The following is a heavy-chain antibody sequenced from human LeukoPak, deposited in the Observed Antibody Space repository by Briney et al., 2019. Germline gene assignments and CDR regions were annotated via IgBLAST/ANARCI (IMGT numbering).Heavy chain of an antibody. J-gene: IGHJ5*02. D-gene: IGHD4-17*01. Sequence: GGSLRLSCAASGFTFSSYAMHWVRQAPGKGLEWVAVISYGGSNKYYADSVKGRFTISRDNSKNTLYLQMNSLRAEDTAVYYCARDLCTVTTCDNWFDPWGQGTLVTVSS. CDR3: ARDLCTVTTCDNWFDP. CDR1: GFTFSSYA. V-gene: IGHV3-30-3*01. CDR2: ISYGGSNK.